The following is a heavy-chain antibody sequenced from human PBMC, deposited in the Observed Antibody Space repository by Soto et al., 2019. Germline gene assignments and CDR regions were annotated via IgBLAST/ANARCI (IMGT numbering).Heavy chain of an antibody. CDR3: VRGPVCSDY. D-gene: IGHD2-15*01. V-gene: IGHV3-48*01. Sequence: HPGGSLRLSCAASGFTFSDYGMSWVRQAPGKGLEWVSYIKSGGTNMYYADSVKGRFTISRDDAKNSLYLQMDSLRAEDTAVYYCVRGPVCSDYWGPGTLVTLSS. CDR1: GFTFSDYG. CDR2: IKSGGTNM. J-gene: IGHJ4*01.